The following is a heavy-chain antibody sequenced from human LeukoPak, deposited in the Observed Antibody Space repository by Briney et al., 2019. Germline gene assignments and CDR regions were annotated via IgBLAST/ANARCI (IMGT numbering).Heavy chain of an antibody. Sequence: GASVTLSCKASGYTFTSSGISWVRQGPGQGLGWRGWISAYNGNTNYAQELQGRVTMTTDTSTSTAYVELRSLRSDDTAVYYCARGGGYGNNCDYWGQGTLVTVSS. CDR1: GYTFTSSG. V-gene: IGHV1-18*01. CDR2: ISAYNGNT. CDR3: ARGGGYGNNCDY. J-gene: IGHJ4*02. D-gene: IGHD5-12*01.